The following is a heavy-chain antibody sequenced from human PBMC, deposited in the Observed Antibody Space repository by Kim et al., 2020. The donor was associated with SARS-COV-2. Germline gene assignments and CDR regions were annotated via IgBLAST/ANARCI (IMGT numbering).Heavy chain of an antibody. Sequence: SETLSLTCTVSGDSISSGNYYWTWIHQSPRKGLEWIGYIYYRGATHYNPSLRSRLFMSVHTSKNQFSLELTSVTAADTAVYFCGRGGGLSSYDSGSFYTDSWGPGSQVTVSS. CDR3: GRGGGLSSYDSGSFYTDS. V-gene: IGHV4-30-4*01. CDR2: IYYRGAT. CDR1: GDSISSGNYY. D-gene: IGHD3-10*01. J-gene: IGHJ4*02.